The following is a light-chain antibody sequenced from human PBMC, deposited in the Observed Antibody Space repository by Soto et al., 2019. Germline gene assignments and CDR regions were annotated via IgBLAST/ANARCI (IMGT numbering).Light chain of an antibody. J-gene: IGKJ4*01. CDR1: QSVSRNY. Sequence: EIVLKQSAGTLSLSPGERATLSCRASQSVSRNYLAWYQQKPGQAPRLLIYGASSRATGIPDRFSGSGSGTDFTLTISRLEPEDFAVYYCQQFSSYPLTFGGGTKVDIK. CDR3: QQFSSYPLT. V-gene: IGKV3-20*01. CDR2: GAS.